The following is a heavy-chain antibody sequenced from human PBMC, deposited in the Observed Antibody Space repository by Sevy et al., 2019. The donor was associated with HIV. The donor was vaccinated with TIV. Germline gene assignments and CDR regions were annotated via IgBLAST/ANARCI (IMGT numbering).Heavy chain of an antibody. CDR2: ISGSGGGP. CDR3: AKDRVAVVGDAFDS. D-gene: IGHD2-2*01. CDR1: GFPFSSYA. V-gene: IGHV3-23*01. J-gene: IGHJ3*02. Sequence: GESLKISCAASGFPFSSYAMNWVRQAPGKGLEWVSAISGSGGGPYYADSVKGRFTISRDNSKNTLNLQMNSLRSEDTAIYYCAKDRVAVVGDAFDSWGQGTMVTVSS.